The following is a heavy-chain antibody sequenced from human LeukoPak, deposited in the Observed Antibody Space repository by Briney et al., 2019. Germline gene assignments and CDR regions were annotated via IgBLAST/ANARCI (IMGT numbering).Heavy chain of an antibody. CDR1: GFTFSSYG. V-gene: IGHV3-30*02. Sequence: GGSLRLSCAASGFTFSSYGMHWVRKAPGKGLARVAAIWYDGSNKYYADSVKGRFTISRDNSKNTLYLQVNSLRAEDTAVYYCAKGRLTTVTTALLNWGQGTLITVSS. J-gene: IGHJ4*02. D-gene: IGHD4-17*01. CDR3: AKGRLTTVTTALLN. CDR2: IWYDGSNK.